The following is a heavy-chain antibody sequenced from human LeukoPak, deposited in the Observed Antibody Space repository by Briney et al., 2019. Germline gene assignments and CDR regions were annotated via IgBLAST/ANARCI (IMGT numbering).Heavy chain of an antibody. V-gene: IGHV4-59*01. D-gene: IGHD2-8*01. CDR1: GGSITNYY. CDR2: IYYNGET. J-gene: IGHJ4*02. CDR3: ARVVSYCSNGVCQFDY. Sequence: SETLSLTCTASGGSITNYYWSWIRQPPGEGLEWIGNIYYNGETKNNPSFKSRVTISVDTSKNQFSLKLSSVTAADTAVYYCARVVSYCSNGVCQFDYWGQGTLVTVSS.